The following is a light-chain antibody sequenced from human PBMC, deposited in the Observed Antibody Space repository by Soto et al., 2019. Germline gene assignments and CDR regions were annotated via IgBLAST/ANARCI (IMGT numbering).Light chain of an antibody. CDR2: YDS. CDR1: NIGSKS. Sequence: SYELTQPPSVSVAPGKTARITCGGNNIGSKSVHWYQQKPGQAPVLVIYYDSDRPSGIPERSSGSNSGNTATLTISRVEAGDDADYYCQVWDSSSDHVVFGGGTKVTVL. V-gene: IGLV3-21*04. CDR3: QVWDSSSDHVV. J-gene: IGLJ2*01.